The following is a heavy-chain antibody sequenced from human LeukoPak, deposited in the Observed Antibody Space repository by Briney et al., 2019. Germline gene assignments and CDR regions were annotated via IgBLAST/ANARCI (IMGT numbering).Heavy chain of an antibody. CDR3: ARISGDF. CDR1: GGSISDFY. Sequence: SETLSLTCSVSGGSISDFYWSWIRQPAGKGLEWIGRIYSSGNTNYNPSLKSRVTMSLDASKNQFSLKLSSVTAADTAVYYCARISGDFWGQGTLVTVSS. J-gene: IGHJ4*02. V-gene: IGHV4-4*07. CDR2: IYSSGNT. D-gene: IGHD7-27*01.